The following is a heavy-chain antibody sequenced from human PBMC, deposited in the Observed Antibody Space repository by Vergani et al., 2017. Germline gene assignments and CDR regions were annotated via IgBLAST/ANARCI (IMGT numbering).Heavy chain of an antibody. CDR2: IWYDGSNK. Sequence: VQLLESGGGLVQPGRSLRLSCAASGFTFSSYGMHWVRQAPGKGLEWVAVIWYDGSNKYYADSVKGRFTISRDNSKNTLYLQMNSLRAEDTAVYYCASDSHSSWAFDYWGQGTLVTVSS. CDR3: ASDSHSSWAFDY. V-gene: IGHV3-33*01. J-gene: IGHJ4*02. CDR1: GFTFSSYG. D-gene: IGHD6-13*01.